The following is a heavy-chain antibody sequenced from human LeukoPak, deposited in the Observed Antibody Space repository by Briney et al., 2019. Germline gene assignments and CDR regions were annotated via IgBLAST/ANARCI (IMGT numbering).Heavy chain of an antibody. CDR2: IYYSGST. CDR3: ARRYSGSYDY. V-gene: IGHV4-61*10. CDR1: GGSISSGGYY. D-gene: IGHD1-26*01. J-gene: IGHJ4*02. Sequence: SETLSLTCTVSGGSISSGGYYWSWIRQPAGKGLEWIGYIYYSGSTNYNPSLKSRVTISVDTSKNQFSLKLSSVTAADTAVYYCARRYSGSYDYWGQGTLVTVSS.